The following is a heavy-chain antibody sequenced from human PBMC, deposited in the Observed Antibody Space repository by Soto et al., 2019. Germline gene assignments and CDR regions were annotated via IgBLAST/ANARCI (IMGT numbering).Heavy chain of an antibody. J-gene: IGHJ4*02. CDR2: ISHSGST. Sequence: PSETLSLTCAVYGGSFSGYYWSWIRQPPGKGLEWIGEISHSGSTNYNPSLKSRVTISVDPSKNQFSLPLSSVPAADTAVYYCASAPSSSSSSIRVWGQGTLLTVSS. V-gene: IGHV4-34*01. D-gene: IGHD6-6*01. CDR3: ASAPSSSSSSIRV. CDR1: GGSFSGYY.